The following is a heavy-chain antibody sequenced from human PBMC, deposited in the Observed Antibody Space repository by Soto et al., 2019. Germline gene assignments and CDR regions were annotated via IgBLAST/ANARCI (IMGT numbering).Heavy chain of an antibody. CDR2: ISANNGDT. D-gene: IGHD2-15*01. V-gene: IGHV1-18*01. CDR1: GYTFNSYG. J-gene: IGHJ4*02. Sequence: QVQLVQSGTEVKKPGASVKVSCKASGYTFNSYGISWVRQAPGQGLEWMGWISANNGDTNSAPKFQGRITMTTDTSTSTAYMELRSLRSDDTAVYYCATYYRAACGGSCYYFDYWGQGTLVTVSA. CDR3: ATYYRAACGGSCYYFDY.